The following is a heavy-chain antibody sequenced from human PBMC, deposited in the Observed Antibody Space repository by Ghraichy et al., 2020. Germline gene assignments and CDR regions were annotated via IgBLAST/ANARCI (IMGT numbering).Heavy chain of an antibody. D-gene: IGHD6-19*01. CDR2: IFYSGRT. CDR1: VDSLGDFYRTWSTNSY. J-gene: IGHJ4*02. CDR3: ARISVQQWLVRPCTLDF. V-gene: IGHV4-59*13. Sequence: SETLSLTCTVSVDSLGDFYRTWSTNSYWGWIRQAPGNGLEIIGYIFYSGRTNYNPSLRNRVSISLDTSKHQFSLRLSSVTAADTAVYYCARISVQQWLVRPCTLDFWRQGLLVTVS.